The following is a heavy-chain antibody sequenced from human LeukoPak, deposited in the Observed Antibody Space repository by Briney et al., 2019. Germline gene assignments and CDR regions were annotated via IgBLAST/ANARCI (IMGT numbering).Heavy chain of an antibody. Sequence: SETLSLTCTVSGGSISSYYWSWIRQPPGKGLEWIGYIYYSGSTNYNPSLKSLVTISVDTSKNQFSLKLSSVTAADTAVYYCARQDTTMVYFDYWGQGTMVTVSS. D-gene: IGHD5-18*01. V-gene: IGHV4-59*01. CDR1: GGSISSYY. CDR3: ARQDTTMVYFDY. CDR2: IYYSGST. J-gene: IGHJ4*02.